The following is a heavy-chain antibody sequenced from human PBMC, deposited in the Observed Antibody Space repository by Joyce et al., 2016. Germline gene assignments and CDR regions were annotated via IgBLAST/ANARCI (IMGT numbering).Heavy chain of an antibody. CDR3: VRDTKVTAGWYFDL. Sequence: QVRLQESGPGLVESSGTLSITCAVSGGPIGTRDWWNWVRQAPGKGLEWIGEMSHSGGTKYNPSLKSRVTMSLDKSKNQLSLSLTSVTAADTAVYYCVRDTKVTAGWYFDLWGRGTLVTVSS. J-gene: IGHJ2*01. CDR1: GGPIGTRDW. D-gene: IGHD2-21*02. CDR2: MSHSGGT. V-gene: IGHV4-4*02.